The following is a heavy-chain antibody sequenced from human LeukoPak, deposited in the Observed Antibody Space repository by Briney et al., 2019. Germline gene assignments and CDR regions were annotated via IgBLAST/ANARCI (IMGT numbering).Heavy chain of an antibody. D-gene: IGHD1-1*01. CDR2: INPDGTET. J-gene: IGHJ4*02. Sequence: GESLRLSCAASGLHFSAHWMTWVRQAPGSGQEFVANINPDGTETYYADSVKGRFTISRDNAKNSLYLQMNSRRAEDTAVYYCAGPGGAQGGYWGQGTLVTVSS. CDR1: GLHFSAHW. CDR3: AGPGGAQGGY. V-gene: IGHV3-7*01.